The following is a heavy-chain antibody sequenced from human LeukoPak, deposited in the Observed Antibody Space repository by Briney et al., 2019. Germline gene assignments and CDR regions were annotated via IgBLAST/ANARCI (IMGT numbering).Heavy chain of an antibody. Sequence: SETLSLTCADYGGSFSGYYWSWIRQPPGKGLEWIGEINHSGSTNYNPSLKSRVTISVDTSKNQFSLKLSSVTAADTAVYYCARERALGATRSPSAQRKYYFDYWGQGTLVTVSS. D-gene: IGHD1-26*01. V-gene: IGHV4-34*01. CDR1: GGSFSGYY. CDR3: ARERALGATRSPSAQRKYYFDY. J-gene: IGHJ4*02. CDR2: INHSGST.